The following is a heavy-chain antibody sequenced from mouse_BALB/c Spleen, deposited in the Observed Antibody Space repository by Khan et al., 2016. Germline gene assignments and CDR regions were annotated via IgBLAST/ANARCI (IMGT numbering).Heavy chain of an antibody. Sequence: QVQLKESGPGLVQPSQSLSITCTVSGFSLTSYGVHWVRQSPGKGQEWLGVIWSGGNTDYNAAFISRLSISKDNSKSQVFFQMNSLQADDTAIYYCARRGGYYGNYGFAYWGQGTLVTVSA. J-gene: IGHJ3*01. D-gene: IGHD2-1*01. CDR1: GFSLTSYG. V-gene: IGHV2-4-1*01. CDR3: ARRGGYYGNYGFAY. CDR2: IWSGGNT.